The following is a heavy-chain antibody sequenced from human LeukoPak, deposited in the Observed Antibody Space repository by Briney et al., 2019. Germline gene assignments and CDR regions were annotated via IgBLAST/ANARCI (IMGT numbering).Heavy chain of an antibody. CDR2: IIPIFGTA. J-gene: IGHJ5*02. CDR1: GGTFSSYA. V-gene: IGHV1-69*13. Sequence: SVKVSCKASGGTFSSYAISWVRQAPGQGLEWMGGIIPIFGTANYAQKFQGRVTITADESTSTAYMELSSLRSADTAVYYRARGHDFWSGSGGLQYNWFDPWGQGTLVTVSS. CDR3: ARGHDFWSGSGGLQYNWFDP. D-gene: IGHD3-3*01.